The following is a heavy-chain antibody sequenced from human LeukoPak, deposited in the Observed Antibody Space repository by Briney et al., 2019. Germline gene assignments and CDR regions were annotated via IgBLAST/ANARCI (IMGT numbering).Heavy chain of an antibody. D-gene: IGHD3-3*01. CDR2: IRYDGSNK. CDR1: GFTFSSYG. J-gene: IGHJ4*02. Sequence: PGGSLRLSCAASGFTFSSYGMHWVRQAPGKGLEWVAFIRYDGSNKYYADSVKGRFTISRDNSKNTLYLQMNSLRAEDTAVYYCAKTLDTYYAFWSGYYSTDFDYWGQGTQVTVSS. V-gene: IGHV3-30*02. CDR3: AKTLDTYYAFWSGYYSTDFDY.